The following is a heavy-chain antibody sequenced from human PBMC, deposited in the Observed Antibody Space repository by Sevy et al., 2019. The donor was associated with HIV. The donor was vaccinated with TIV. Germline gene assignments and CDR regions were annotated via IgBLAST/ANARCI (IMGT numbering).Heavy chain of an antibody. J-gene: IGHJ6*02. D-gene: IGHD2-8*02. CDR3: TTDPIIVLLVTDGMDV. CDR1: GFTFTYAW. CDR2: IKSKADGGTT. V-gene: IGHV3-15*01. Sequence: GESLKISCAASGFTFTYAWMSWVRQAPGKGLEWVGRIKSKADGGTTDYAAPVKGRFTISRDDSKNTQYLQMNSLKTDDTAVYYCTTDPIIVLLVTDGMDVWGQGTTVTVSS.